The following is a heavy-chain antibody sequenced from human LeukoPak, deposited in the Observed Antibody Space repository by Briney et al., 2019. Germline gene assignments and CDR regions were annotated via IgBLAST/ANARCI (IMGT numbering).Heavy chain of an antibody. CDR2: VHYSGTT. Sequence: SETLSLTCTVSGVSISSSNNFWGWIRQPPGKGLEWIGSVHYSGTTYYIPSLKSRVTISVDTSKNQVSLKLSSVTAADTAVYYCARHEEEDGYNAKTFGYWGQGTLVTVSS. D-gene: IGHD5-24*01. J-gene: IGHJ4*02. V-gene: IGHV4-39*01. CDR3: ARHEEEDGYNAKTFGY. CDR1: GVSISSSNNF.